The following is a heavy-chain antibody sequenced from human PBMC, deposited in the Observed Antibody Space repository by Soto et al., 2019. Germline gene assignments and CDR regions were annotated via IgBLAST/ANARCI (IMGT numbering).Heavy chain of an antibody. D-gene: IGHD6-13*01. V-gene: IGHV4-59*01. CDR3: ARRIGAAPPIGGMEV. CDR1: GGSISSYY. CDR2: IYYSGST. Sequence: SETLSLTCTVSGGSISSYYWSWIRQPPGKGLEWIGYIYYSGSTNYNPSLKSRVTRSVDTSKNQFSLKLSSVTAADTAVYSCARRIGAAPPIGGMEVRRQGTKVTV. J-gene: IGHJ6*02.